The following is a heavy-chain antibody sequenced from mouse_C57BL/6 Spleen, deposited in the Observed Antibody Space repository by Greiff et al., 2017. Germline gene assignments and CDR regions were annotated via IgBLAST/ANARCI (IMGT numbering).Heavy chain of an antibody. CDR1: GYTFTSYW. V-gene: IGHV1-61*01. J-gene: IGHJ2*01. D-gene: IGHD3-2*02. CDR2: IYPSDSET. Sequence: QVQLQQPGAELVRPGSSVKLSCKASGYTFTSYWMDWVKQRPGQGLEWIGNIYPSDSETHYNQKFKDKATLTVDKSSSTAYMQLSSLTSEDSAVYYCARRSETAQVPFDCWGRGTTLSVSS. CDR3: ARRSETAQVPFDC.